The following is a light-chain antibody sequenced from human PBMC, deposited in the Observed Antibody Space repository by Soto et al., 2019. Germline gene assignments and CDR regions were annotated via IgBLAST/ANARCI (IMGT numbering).Light chain of an antibody. CDR1: QDISSW. Sequence: DIQMTQSPPFVSASVGDRVTVTCRASQDISSWLAWYQQKPGKAPQLLIYTTSTLGSGVPSRFSAGRSRTDFTLTISGLQPEDFAPYYGQQANRFPLTFGQGTRLEIK. CDR3: QQANRFPLT. V-gene: IGKV1-12*01. J-gene: IGKJ5*01. CDR2: TTS.